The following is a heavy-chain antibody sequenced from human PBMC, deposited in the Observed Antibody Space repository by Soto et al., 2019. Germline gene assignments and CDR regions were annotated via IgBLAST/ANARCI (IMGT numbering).Heavy chain of an antibody. CDR2: ISGSANIA. J-gene: IGHJ4*02. CDR3: ARESEDLTSNFDY. V-gene: IGHV3-23*01. Sequence: GGSLRLSCVVSGFTSGFTFSNYAMNWVRQAPGKGLEQVAGISGSANIAYYADSVKGRLTIARDNSNSTLFLQMNSLRAGDTAVYYCARESEDLTSNFDYWGQGTLVTVSS. CDR1: GFTFSNYA.